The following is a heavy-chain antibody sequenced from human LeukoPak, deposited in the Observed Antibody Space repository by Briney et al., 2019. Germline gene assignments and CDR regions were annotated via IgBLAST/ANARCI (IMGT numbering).Heavy chain of an antibody. V-gene: IGHV3-21*01. CDR3: ASGHCSSTSCYGGH. J-gene: IGHJ4*02. CDR2: ISSSSTYI. Sequence: GGSLRLSCAASRFTFSSYNMNWVRQAPGKGLEWVSSISSSSTYIYYADSVKGRFTISRDNAKNSPYLQMNSLRAEDTAVYYCASGHCSSTSCYGGHWGQGTLVTVSS. D-gene: IGHD2-2*01. CDR1: RFTFSSYN.